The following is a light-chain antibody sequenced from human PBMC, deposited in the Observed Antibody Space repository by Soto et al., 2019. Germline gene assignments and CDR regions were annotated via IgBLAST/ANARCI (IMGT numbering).Light chain of an antibody. CDR3: AAWDDSLNYVL. V-gene: IGLV1-44*01. Sequence: QSVLTQAPSTSGTPGQTVTISCSGSRSNIESNTANWYQQLPGTAPRLVIYSNDLRPSGVPDRFSGSKSGTSASLAISGLQAEDEAHYFCAAWDDSLNYVLFGGGTKLTVL. CDR1: RSNIESNT. CDR2: SND. J-gene: IGLJ2*01.